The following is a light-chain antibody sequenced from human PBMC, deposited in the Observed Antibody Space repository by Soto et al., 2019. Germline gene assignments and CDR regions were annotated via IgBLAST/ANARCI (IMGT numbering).Light chain of an antibody. V-gene: IGKV4-1*01. CDR3: QQYYNTPLT. J-gene: IGKJ1*01. Sequence: DIVMTQSPDSLAVSLGERATINCKSSQSVLYSSNNKNYLAWYQEKPGQPPKLLIYWASTRESGVPERFSGSGSGTDFTLTISSLQAEDAAVYYCQQYYNTPLTFGQGTKVEIK. CDR2: WAS. CDR1: QSVLYSSNNKNY.